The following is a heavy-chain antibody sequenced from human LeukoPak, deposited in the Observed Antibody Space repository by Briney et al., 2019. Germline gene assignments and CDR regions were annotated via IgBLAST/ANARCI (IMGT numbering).Heavy chain of an antibody. D-gene: IGHD3-10*01. CDR2: IKPDGSEK. CDR3: ATSSPMVRPDFDY. V-gene: IGHV3-7*03. Sequence: GGSLRLSCATSRFAFNNYWMSWVRQAPGKGLEWVANIKPDGSEKYYVDSVKGRFTIFRDNTKNALYLQMNSLRAEDTAVYYCATSSPMVRPDFDYWGQGTLVTVSS. J-gene: IGHJ4*02. CDR1: RFAFNNYW.